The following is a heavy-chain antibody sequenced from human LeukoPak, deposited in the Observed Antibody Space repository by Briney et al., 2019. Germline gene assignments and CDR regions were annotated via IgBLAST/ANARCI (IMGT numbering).Heavy chain of an antibody. J-gene: IGHJ4*02. Sequence: ASVKVSCKASGGTFSSYAISWVRQAPGQGLEWMGRIIPILGIANYAQKFQGRVTITADKSTSTAYMELSSLRSEDTAVYYCARVDRGSTSCYDYWGQGTLVTVSS. CDR2: IIPILGIA. D-gene: IGHD2-2*01. V-gene: IGHV1-69*04. CDR3: ARVDRGSTSCYDY. CDR1: GGTFSSYA.